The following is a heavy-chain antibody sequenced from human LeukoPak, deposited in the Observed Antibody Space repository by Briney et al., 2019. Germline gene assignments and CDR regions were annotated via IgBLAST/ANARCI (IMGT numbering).Heavy chain of an antibody. D-gene: IGHD2-8*02. CDR1: GGSISSDH. V-gene: IGHV4-59*01. CDR3: ARDSAPSATYWYYFDY. J-gene: IGHJ4*02. CDR2: IYHSGNT. Sequence: PSETLSLTCTVSGGSISSDHWSWIRQPPGKGLEWIGYIYHSGNTNYSPSLKGRVTISIDTSKNQFSLRLTSVTAADTAVYYCARDSAPSATYWYYFDYWGQGTLVTVSS.